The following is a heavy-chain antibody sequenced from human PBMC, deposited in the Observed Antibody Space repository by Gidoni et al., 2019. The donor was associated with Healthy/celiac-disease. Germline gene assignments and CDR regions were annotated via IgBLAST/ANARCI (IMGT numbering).Heavy chain of an antibody. CDR2: IIPIFGTA. Sequence: VTLVQSGAEVQKPGSSLKCSCNASEGPFSSKAINWVRQAPGQGFEWMGGIIPIFGTANYAQKFQGRVTITADESTSTAYMELSSLRSEDTAVYYCARRKTKTSWGADAFDIWGQGTMVTVSS. CDR1: EGPFSSKA. V-gene: IGHV1-69*01. J-gene: IGHJ3*02. D-gene: IGHD3-16*01. CDR3: ARRKTKTSWGADAFDI.